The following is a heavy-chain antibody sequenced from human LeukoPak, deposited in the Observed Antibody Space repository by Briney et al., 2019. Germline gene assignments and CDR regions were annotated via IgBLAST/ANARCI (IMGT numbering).Heavy chain of an antibody. CDR1: GGSISSSSYY. CDR3: ARYDVGWYYFDY. J-gene: IGHJ4*02. CDR2: IYYSGST. Sequence: SETLSLTCTVSGGSISSSSYYWGWIRQPPGKGLEWIGSIYYSGSTYYNPSLKSRVTISVDTSKNQFSLKLSSVTAADTAVYYCARYDVGWYYFDYWGQGTLVTVSS. D-gene: IGHD6-19*01. V-gene: IGHV4-39*07.